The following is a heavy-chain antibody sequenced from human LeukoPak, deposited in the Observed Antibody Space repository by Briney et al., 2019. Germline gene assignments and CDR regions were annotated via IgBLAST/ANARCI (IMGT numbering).Heavy chain of an antibody. CDR3: ARTGIVGATLRHRDYYYYYYMDV. CDR2: INPNSGGT. J-gene: IGHJ6*03. CDR1: GYTFTGYY. V-gene: IGHV1-2*02. D-gene: IGHD1-26*01. Sequence: ASVKVSCKASGYTFTGYYMHWVRQAPGQGLEWMGWINPNSGGTNYAQKFQGRVTMTRDMSTSTVYMELSSLRSEDTAVYYCARTGIVGATLRHRDYYYYYYMDVWGKGTTVTVSS.